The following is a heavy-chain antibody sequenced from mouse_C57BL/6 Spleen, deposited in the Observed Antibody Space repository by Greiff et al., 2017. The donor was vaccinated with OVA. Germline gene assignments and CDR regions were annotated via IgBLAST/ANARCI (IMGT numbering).Heavy chain of an antibody. CDR1: GYTFTSYW. CDR2: IDPSDSYT. J-gene: IGHJ2*01. Sequence: VQLQQPGAELVKPGASVKLSCKASGYTFTSYWMQWVKQRPGQGLEWIGEIDPSDSYTNYNQKFKGKATLTVDTSSSTAYMQLSSLTSEYSAVYYCARRRVTGTHFDYWGQGTTLTVSS. D-gene: IGHD4-1*01. CDR3: ARRRVTGTHFDY. V-gene: IGHV1-50*01.